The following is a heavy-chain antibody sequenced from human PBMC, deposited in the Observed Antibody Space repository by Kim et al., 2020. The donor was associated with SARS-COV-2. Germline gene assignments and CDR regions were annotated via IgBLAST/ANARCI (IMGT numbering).Heavy chain of an antibody. V-gene: IGHV3-73*01. J-gene: IGHJ4*02. Sequence: GGSLRLSCAASGFTFSGSAMHWVRQASGKGLEWVGRIRSKANSYATAYAASVKGRFTISRDDSKNTAYLQMNSLKTEDTAVYYCTRHDVGRSHSSSLDYWGQGTLVTVSS. CDR2: IRSKANSYAT. CDR1: GFTFSGSA. D-gene: IGHD6-6*01. CDR3: TRHDVGRSHSSSLDY.